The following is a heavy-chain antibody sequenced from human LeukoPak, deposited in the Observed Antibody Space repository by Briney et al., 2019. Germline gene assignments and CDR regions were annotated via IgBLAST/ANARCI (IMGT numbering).Heavy chain of an antibody. CDR3: ARVPRRNSSSYYSDY. Sequence: GASVKVSCKASGGTFSSYAISWVRQAPGQGLEWMGGIIPIFGTANYAQKFQGRVTITADESTSTAYMELSSLRSEDTAVYYCARVPRRNSSSYYSDYWGQGTLVTVSS. V-gene: IGHV1-69*13. D-gene: IGHD6-6*01. J-gene: IGHJ4*02. CDR2: IIPIFGTA. CDR1: GGTFSSYA.